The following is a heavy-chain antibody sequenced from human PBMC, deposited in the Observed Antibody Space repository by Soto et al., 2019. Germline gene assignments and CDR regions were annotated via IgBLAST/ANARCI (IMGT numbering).Heavy chain of an antibody. CDR3: TRTASPNWFDP. Sequence: WGSLLLSCASSVFTFSVSAMRWVRQASGKGLEWVGRIRSKANSYATAYAASVKGRFTISRDDSKNKAYLQMNSLKTEGTAVYYCTRTASPNWFDPWGQGTLVTVS. CDR2: IRSKANSYAT. V-gene: IGHV3-73*01. CDR1: VFTFSVSA. D-gene: IGHD4-17*01. J-gene: IGHJ5*02.